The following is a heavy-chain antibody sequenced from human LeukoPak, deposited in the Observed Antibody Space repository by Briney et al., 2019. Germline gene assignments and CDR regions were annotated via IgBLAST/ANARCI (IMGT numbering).Heavy chain of an antibody. D-gene: IGHD3-10*01. J-gene: IGHJ4*02. CDR3: ARALPMFRGLTSWDY. CDR2: INPNSGGT. V-gene: IGHV1-2*02. Sequence: ASVKVSCKASGYTFTHYYIHWVRQAPGQGLEWMGWINPNSGGTNYAQKFQGRFTMTRGTSISTAYMELSSLRSDDTAVYYCARALPMFRGLTSWDYWGQGTLVIVSS. CDR1: GYTFTHYY.